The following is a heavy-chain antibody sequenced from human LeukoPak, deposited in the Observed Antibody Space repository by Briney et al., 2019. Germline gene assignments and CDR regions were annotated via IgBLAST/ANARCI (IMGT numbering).Heavy chain of an antibody. J-gene: IGHJ5*02. CDR2: MNPNSGNT. V-gene: IGHV1-8*01. CDR1: GYTFTSYD. CDR3: ARGHPLGYCTNGVCYKYVVSRFDP. Sequence: ASVKVSCKASGYTFTSYDINWVRQATGQGLEWMGWMNPNSGNTGYAQKFQGRVTMTRNTSISTAYMKLSSLRSEDTAVYYCARGHPLGYCTNGVCYKYVVSRFDPWGQGTLVTVSS. D-gene: IGHD2-8*01.